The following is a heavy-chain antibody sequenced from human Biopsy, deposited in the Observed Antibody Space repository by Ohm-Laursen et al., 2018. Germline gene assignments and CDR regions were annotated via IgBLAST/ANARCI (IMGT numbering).Heavy chain of an antibody. CDR1: GQTFSDYQ. D-gene: IGHD2-15*01. CDR2: INQAGTT. J-gene: IGHJ4*02. Sequence: SDTLSLTCAVFGQTFSDYQRSWIRQPPGKGLEWIGQINQAGTTNYNPSLKSRVSISADASKYEFSLRLTSVTAADTAVYLCGNEVHGRDYWGLGAQVTVSS. V-gene: IGHV4-34*08. CDR3: GNEVHGRDY.